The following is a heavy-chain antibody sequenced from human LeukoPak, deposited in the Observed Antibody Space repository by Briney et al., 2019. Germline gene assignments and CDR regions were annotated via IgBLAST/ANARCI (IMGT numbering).Heavy chain of an antibody. CDR3: ARVNYGSFDY. Sequence: SETLSLTCTVSGGSISSGYYWGWIRQPPGKGLEWIGSIYHSGSTYYNPSLKSRVTISVDTSKNQFSLKLSSVTAADTAVYYCARVNYGSFDYWGQGTLVTVSS. V-gene: IGHV4-38-2*02. J-gene: IGHJ4*02. CDR2: IYHSGST. CDR1: GGSISSGYY. D-gene: IGHD1-7*01.